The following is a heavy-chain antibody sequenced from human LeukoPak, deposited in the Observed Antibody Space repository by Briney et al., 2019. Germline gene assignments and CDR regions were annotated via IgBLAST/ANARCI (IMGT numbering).Heavy chain of an antibody. CDR1: GVSISSGGYY. CDR2: IYFSGST. V-gene: IGHV4-31*03. J-gene: IGHJ5*02. CDR3: ARDSGLGYCSSTSCYESGFDP. D-gene: IGHD2-2*01. Sequence: PAETLCLTCTVSGVSISSGGYYWSWIRQHPGKGLEWIGYIYFSGSTYYNPSLKSRVTISVDTSKNQFSLKLSSVTAADTAVYYCARDSGLGYCSSTSCYESGFDPWGQGTLVTVSS.